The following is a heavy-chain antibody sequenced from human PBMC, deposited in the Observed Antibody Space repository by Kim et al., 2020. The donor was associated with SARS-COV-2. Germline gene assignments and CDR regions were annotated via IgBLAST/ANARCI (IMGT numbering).Heavy chain of an antibody. V-gene: IGHV7-4-1*02. CDR2: INTNTGNP. J-gene: IGHJ6*02. Sequence: ASVKVSCKASGYTFTSYAMNWVRQAPGQGLEWMGWINTNTGNPTYAQGFTGRFVFSLDTSVSTAYLQISSLKAEDTAVYYCARGGIAAAGTAMSYYYYYGIDVWGQGTTVTVSS. CDR1: GYTFTSYA. D-gene: IGHD6-13*01. CDR3: ARGGIAAAGTAMSYYYYYGIDV.